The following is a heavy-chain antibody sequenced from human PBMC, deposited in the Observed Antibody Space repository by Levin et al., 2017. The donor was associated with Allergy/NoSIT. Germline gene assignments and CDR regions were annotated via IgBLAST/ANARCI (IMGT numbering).Heavy chain of an antibody. Sequence: GESLKISCAASGFTFSSYGMHWVRQAPGKGLEWVAVIWYDGSNKYYADSVKGRFTISRDNSKNTLYLQMNSLRAEDTAVYYCASTLLWFGESFDAFDIWGQGTMVTVSS. CDR1: GFTFSSYG. CDR2: IWYDGSNK. V-gene: IGHV3-33*01. CDR3: ASTLLWFGESFDAFDI. D-gene: IGHD3-10*01. J-gene: IGHJ3*02.